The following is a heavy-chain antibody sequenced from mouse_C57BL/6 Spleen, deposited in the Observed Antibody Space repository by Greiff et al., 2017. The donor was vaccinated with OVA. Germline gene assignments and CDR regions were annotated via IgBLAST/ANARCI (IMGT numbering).Heavy chain of an antibody. CDR1: GFTFSSYA. V-gene: IGHV5-4*01. CDR2: ISDGGSYT. D-gene: IGHD1-1*01. J-gene: IGHJ2*01. Sequence: VQLKESGGGLVKPGGSLKLSCAASGFTFSSYAMSWVRQTPEKRLEWVATISDGGSYTYYPDNVKGRFTISRDNAKNNLYLQMSHLKSEDTAMYYCARDRVYYYGLDYWGQGTTLTVSS. CDR3: ARDRVYYYGLDY.